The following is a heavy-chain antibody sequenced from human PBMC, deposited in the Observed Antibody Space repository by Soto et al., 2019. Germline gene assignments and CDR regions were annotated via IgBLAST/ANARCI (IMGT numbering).Heavy chain of an antibody. CDR3: ARAKSGSYHWSGYFDY. CDR2: ISFDGSNK. CDR1: GFTFTSYT. Sequence: QVQLVESGGGVVQPGRSLRLSCAASGFTFTSYTIHWVRQAPGKGLEWVAVISFDGSNKYYADSVKGRFTISRDNSKNTLYLQVNSLRVEDTAVYFCARAKSGSYHWSGYFDYWGQGTLVTVSS. J-gene: IGHJ4*02. V-gene: IGHV3-30-3*01. D-gene: IGHD1-26*01.